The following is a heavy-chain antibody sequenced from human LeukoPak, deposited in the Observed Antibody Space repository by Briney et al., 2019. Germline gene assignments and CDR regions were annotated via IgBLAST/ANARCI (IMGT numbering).Heavy chain of an antibody. CDR1: GYSISSGYY. CDR3: ARDRAYANSGGYAFDT. J-gene: IGHJ3*02. Sequence: PSETLSLTCAVSGYSISSGYYWSWIRQPPGKGLECIAYISYSGGTKYNPSLRSRVTISLDTSKNQFSLELSSVTAADTAIYYCARDRAYANSGGYAFDTWGQGTMVTVSS. CDR2: ISYSGGT. D-gene: IGHD2-2*01. V-gene: IGHV4-61*01.